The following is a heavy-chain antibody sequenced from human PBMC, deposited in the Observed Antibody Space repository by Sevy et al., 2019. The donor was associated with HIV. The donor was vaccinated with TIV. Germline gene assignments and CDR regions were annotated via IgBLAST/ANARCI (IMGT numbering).Heavy chain of an antibody. CDR3: GPGNLVGFEFFHFRMGG. V-gene: IGHV4-30-4*01. CDR2: IYYSGST. D-gene: IGHD4-4*01. CDR1: GGSISSGDYY. J-gene: IGHJ6*02. Sequence: SETLSLTCTVSGGSISSGDYYWSWIRQPPGKGLEWIGYIYYSGSTYYNPSLKSRVTISVDTSKNQFSLKLSSVTAADTAVDYLGPGNLVGFEFFHFRMGGLGPGDTGPGSS.